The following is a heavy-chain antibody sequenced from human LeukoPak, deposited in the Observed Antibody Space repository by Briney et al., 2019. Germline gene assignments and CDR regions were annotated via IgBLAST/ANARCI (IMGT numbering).Heavy chain of an antibody. V-gene: IGHV4-59*12. CDR1: GGSISNYY. Sequence: SETLSLTCTVSGGSISNYYWSWIRQPPGKGLEWIGYIYYSGSTNYNPSLKSRVTISVDTSKNQFSLKLSSVTAADTAVYYCARGSLAAAGYYWGQGTLVTVSS. CDR2: IYYSGST. J-gene: IGHJ4*02. CDR3: ARGSLAAAGYY. D-gene: IGHD6-13*01.